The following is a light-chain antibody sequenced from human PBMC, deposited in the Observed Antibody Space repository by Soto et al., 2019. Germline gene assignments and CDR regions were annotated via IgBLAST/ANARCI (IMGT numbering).Light chain of an antibody. Sequence: SYELTQPPSVSVAPGQTARITCGGNNIGSRSVHWYQQRPGQAPVLVVYDDNDRPSGIPERFSGSNSGNTATLTISGVEAGDGADYCCQVWDGSTDHLVFGGGTKLTVL. J-gene: IGLJ3*02. CDR3: QVWDGSTDHLV. CDR2: DDN. V-gene: IGLV3-21*02. CDR1: NIGSRS.